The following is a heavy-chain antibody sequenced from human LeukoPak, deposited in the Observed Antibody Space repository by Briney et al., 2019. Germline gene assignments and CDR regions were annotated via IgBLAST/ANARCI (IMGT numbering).Heavy chain of an antibody. CDR1: GFTFDDYA. Sequence: PGGSLRLSCAASGFTFDDYAMHWVRQAPGKGLEWVSGISWNSGSIGYADSVKGRFTISRDNAKNSLYLQMNSLRAEDMALYYSAKTPSGSYADAFDIWGQGTMVTVSS. J-gene: IGHJ3*02. CDR2: ISWNSGSI. CDR3: AKTPSGSYADAFDI. V-gene: IGHV3-9*03. D-gene: IGHD1-26*01.